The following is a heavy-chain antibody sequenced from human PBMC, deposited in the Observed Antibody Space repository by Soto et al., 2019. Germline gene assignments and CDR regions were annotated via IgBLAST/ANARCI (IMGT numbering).Heavy chain of an antibody. CDR3: ARDGRYASSYYGLDV. CDR1: GFTFSDYY. V-gene: IGHV3-11*01. J-gene: IGHJ6*02. D-gene: IGHD1-26*01. Sequence: QVQLVESGGGLVKPGGSLRLSCVASGFTFSDYYMNWIRQAPGKGLEWVAYISSSGSTIYYADSVKGRFTMSRDNTNNTLYLHMNSLRAEDTAIYYCARDGRYASSYYGLDVWGQGTTVTVSS. CDR2: ISSSGSTI.